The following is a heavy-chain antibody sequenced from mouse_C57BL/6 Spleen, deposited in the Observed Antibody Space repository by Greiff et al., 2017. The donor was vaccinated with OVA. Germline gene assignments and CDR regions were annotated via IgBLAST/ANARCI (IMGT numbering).Heavy chain of an antibody. CDR2: IHPNSGST. J-gene: IGHJ2*01. CDR3: GRKDGNGSSYPEY. D-gene: IGHD1-1*01. Sequence: VQLQQPGAELVKPGASVKLSCKASGYTFTSYWMHWVKQRPGQGLEWIGMIHPNSGSTNYNEKFKYKATLTVDKSSSTAYNQLSSLTSDDSAVYYFGRKDGNGSSYPEYWGQGTTLTVSS. V-gene: IGHV1-64*01. CDR1: GYTFTSYW.